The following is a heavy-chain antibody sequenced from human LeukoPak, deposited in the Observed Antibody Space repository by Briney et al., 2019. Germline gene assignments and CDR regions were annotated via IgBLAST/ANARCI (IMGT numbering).Heavy chain of an antibody. V-gene: IGHV1-2*02. CDR1: GYTLTGYY. J-gene: IGHJ4*02. CDR3: ASTDAVTGSGFDY. Sequence: ASVKVSCKASGYTLTGYYMHWVRQAPGQGREWMGWINPNSGGTNYAQKFQGGVTMTRGPSLSTAYMELSRLRSDDPRVYYCASTDAVTGSGFDYWGQGTLVSVSS. D-gene: IGHD4-23*01. CDR2: INPNSGGT.